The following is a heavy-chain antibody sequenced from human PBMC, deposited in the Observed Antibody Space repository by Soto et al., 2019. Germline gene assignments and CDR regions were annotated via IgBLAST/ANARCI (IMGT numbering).Heavy chain of an antibody. CDR3: AREPSP. Sequence: SETQSLTCAVYGGSFSGYYLSWIRQPPGKGLEWIGYIYYSGSTYYNPSLKSRVAISVDTSKNQFSLKLSSVTAADTAVYYCAREPSPWGQGTLVTVSS. V-gene: IGHV4-34*09. J-gene: IGHJ5*02. CDR2: IYYSGST. CDR1: GGSFSGYY.